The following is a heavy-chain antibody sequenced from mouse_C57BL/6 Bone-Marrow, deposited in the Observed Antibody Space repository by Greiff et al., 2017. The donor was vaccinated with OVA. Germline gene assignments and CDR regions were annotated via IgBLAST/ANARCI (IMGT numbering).Heavy chain of an antibody. J-gene: IGHJ3*01. CDR1: GYTFTSYW. V-gene: IGHV1-64*01. CDR3: ARDPYYYGSSSSFAY. CDR2: IHPNSGST. D-gene: IGHD1-1*01. Sequence: QVQLQQPGAELVKPGASVKLSCKASGYTFTSYWMHWVKQRPGQGLEWIGMIHPNSGSTNYNEKFKGKATLTAEKSSSTAYMQLSSLTSEDSAVYFCARDPYYYGSSSSFAYWGQGTLVTVSA.